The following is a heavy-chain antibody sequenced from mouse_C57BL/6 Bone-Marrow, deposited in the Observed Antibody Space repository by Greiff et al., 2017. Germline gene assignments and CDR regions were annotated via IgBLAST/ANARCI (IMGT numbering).Heavy chain of an antibody. CDR3: ARFSIYDGYLWFAY. D-gene: IGHD2-3*01. CDR1: GYTFTSYW. J-gene: IGHJ3*01. CDR2: IDPSDSYT. Sequence: QVQLQQSGAELVMPGASVKLSCKASGYTFTSYWMHWVKQRPGQGLEWIGEIDPSDSYTNYNQKFKGKSTLTVDKSSSTAYMQLSSLTSEDSAVXYCARFSIYDGYLWFAYWGQGTLVTVSA. V-gene: IGHV1-69*01.